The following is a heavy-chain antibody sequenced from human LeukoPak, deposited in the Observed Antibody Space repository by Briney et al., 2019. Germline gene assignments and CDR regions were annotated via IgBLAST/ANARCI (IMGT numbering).Heavy chain of an antibody. Sequence: GRSLRLSCEASGFTFDEYAMHWVRQVPGKGLEWVSGISWDSGSIGYADSVKGRFTVSRDNSKNTLYVQMNSLRAEDTAVYYCAKDRRRGYSYGYRIGAFDYWGQGTLVTVSS. CDR2: ISWDSGSI. V-gene: IGHV3-9*01. D-gene: IGHD5-18*01. J-gene: IGHJ4*02. CDR1: GFTFDEYA. CDR3: AKDRRRGYSYGYRIGAFDY.